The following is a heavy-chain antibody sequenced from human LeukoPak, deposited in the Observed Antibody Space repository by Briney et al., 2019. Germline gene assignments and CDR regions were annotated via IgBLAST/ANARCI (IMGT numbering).Heavy chain of an antibody. CDR1: GFTFDDYA. J-gene: IGHJ1*01. CDR3: AKDRSSGWHAEYFQH. CDR2: ISGSGGST. D-gene: IGHD6-19*01. Sequence: GRSLRLSCAASGFTFDDYAMHWVRQAPGKGLEWVSAISGSGGSTYYADSVKGRFTISRDNSKNTLYLQMNSLRAEDTAVYYCAKDRSSGWHAEYFQHWGQGTLVTVSS. V-gene: IGHV3-23*01.